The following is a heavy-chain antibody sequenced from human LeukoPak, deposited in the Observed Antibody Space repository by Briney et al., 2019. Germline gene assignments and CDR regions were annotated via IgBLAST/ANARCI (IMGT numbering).Heavy chain of an antibody. CDR2: VHPSTGST. J-gene: IGHJ6*02. V-gene: IGHV1-46*01. CDR3: AREWGLRLAVNPKGMDV. CDR1: GYTFTSYD. D-gene: IGHD6-19*01. Sequence: ASVKVSCKASGYTFTSYDINWVRQATGQGLEWMGIVHPSTGSTSFTQKFQGRVTMTSDTSTRTVYMELSSLRSEDTAVYYCAREWGLRLAVNPKGMDVWGQGTTVIVSS.